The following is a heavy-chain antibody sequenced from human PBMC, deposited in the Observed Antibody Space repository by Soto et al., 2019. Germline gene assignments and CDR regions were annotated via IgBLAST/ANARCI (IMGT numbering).Heavy chain of an antibody. CDR2: ISAYNGNT. CDR3: ARCGGFGELLKYYYYYYMDV. CDR1: GYTFTSYG. V-gene: IGHV1-18*01. J-gene: IGHJ6*03. Sequence: ASVKVSCKASGYTFTSYGISWVRQAPGQGLEWMGWISAYNGNTNYAQKLQGRVTMTTDTSTSTAYMELRSLRSDNTAVYYCARCGGFGELLKYYYYYYMDVWGKGTTVTVSS. D-gene: IGHD3-10*01.